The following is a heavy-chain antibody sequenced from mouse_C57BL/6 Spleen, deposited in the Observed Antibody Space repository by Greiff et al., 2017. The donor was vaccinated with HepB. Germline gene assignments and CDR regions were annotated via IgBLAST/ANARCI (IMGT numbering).Heavy chain of an antibody. CDR3: TITGKRYIDG. CDR2: IDPENGDT. Sequence: VQLQQSGAELVRPGASVKLSCTASGFNIKDDYMHWVKQRPEQGLEWIGWIDPENGDTEYASKFQGKATITADTSSNTAYLQLSSLTSEDTAVYYCTITGKRYIDGWGTGTTVTVSS. V-gene: IGHV14-4*01. J-gene: IGHJ1*03. CDR1: GFNIKDDY. D-gene: IGHD2-1*01.